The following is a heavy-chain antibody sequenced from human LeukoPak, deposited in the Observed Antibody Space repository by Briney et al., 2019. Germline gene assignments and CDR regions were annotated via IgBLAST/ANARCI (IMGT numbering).Heavy chain of an antibody. V-gene: IGHV3-7*01. D-gene: IGHD3-3*01. J-gene: IGHJ6*02. CDR2: IEPDGNEK. CDR1: GFTFSIHW. Sequence: GGSLRLSCAGSGFTFSIHWMGWVRQAPGKGLESVANIEPDGNEKYYVDSVKGRFTISRDNAKNSLYLQMNSLKADETAVYYCARVLLRNGYDAMDVWGQGTTVTVSS. CDR3: ARVLLRNGYDAMDV.